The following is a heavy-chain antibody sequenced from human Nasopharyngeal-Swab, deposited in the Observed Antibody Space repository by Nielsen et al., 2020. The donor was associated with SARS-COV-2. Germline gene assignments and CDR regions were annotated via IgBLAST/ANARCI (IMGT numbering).Heavy chain of an antibody. Sequence: SETLSPTCTASGGSISSSSYYWGWIRQPRGKGLERFGSIYYSGSTYYNPSLTSRVTISVDTSKNQFSLKLSSVTAADTAVYYCARGIAAAWPGGYWYYMDVWGKGTTVTVSS. D-gene: IGHD6-13*01. CDR3: ARGIAAAWPGGYWYYMDV. CDR2: IYYSGST. J-gene: IGHJ6*03. V-gene: IGHV4-39*01. CDR1: GGSISSSSYY.